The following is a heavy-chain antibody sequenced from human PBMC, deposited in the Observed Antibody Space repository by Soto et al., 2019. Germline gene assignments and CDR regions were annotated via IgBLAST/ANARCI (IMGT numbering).Heavy chain of an antibody. Sequence: SETLSLTCTVSGGSVTNSSYYWGWIRQSPGKGLEWIGSVYYRGRSYSKSSVKSRVTISVDTSKNRFSLSLNSVTASDTAVYFCVSQRTTVPTQAYFDYWGPGALVTVSS. J-gene: IGHJ4*02. CDR3: VSQRTTVPTQAYFDY. CDR2: VYYRGRS. V-gene: IGHV4-39*01. CDR1: GGSVTNSSYY. D-gene: IGHD4-17*01.